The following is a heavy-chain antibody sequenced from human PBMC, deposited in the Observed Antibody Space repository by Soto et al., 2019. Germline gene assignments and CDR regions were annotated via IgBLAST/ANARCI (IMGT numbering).Heavy chain of an antibody. CDR3: ARARIKTLTYYDFWSGPENWFDP. CDR2: IYYSGST. Sequence: SETLSLTCTVSGGSISSYYWSWIRQPPGKGLEWIGYIYYSGSTNYNPSIKSRVTISVDTSKNQFSLKLSSVTAADTAVYYCARARIKTLTYYDFWSGPENWFDPWGQGTLVTVSS. V-gene: IGHV4-59*01. CDR1: GGSISSYY. J-gene: IGHJ5*02. D-gene: IGHD3-3*01.